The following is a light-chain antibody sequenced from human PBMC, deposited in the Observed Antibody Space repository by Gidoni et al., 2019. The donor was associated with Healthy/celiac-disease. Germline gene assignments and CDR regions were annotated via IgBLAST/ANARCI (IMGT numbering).Light chain of an antibody. Sequence: DIQMTQSPSTLSASVGDRVTITCRASQSISSWLAWYQQKPGKAPKLLIYDASSLESGVPSRFSGSGSGTAFTLTISSLQPDDFATYYCQQYGTFGQGTKVEIK. CDR2: DAS. V-gene: IGKV1-5*01. CDR3: QQYGT. CDR1: QSISSW. J-gene: IGKJ1*01.